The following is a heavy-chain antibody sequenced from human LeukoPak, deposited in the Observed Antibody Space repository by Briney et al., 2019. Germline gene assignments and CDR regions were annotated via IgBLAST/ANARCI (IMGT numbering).Heavy chain of an antibody. D-gene: IGHD5-24*01. CDR1: GFTFSSYG. Sequence: GSLRLSCAASGFTFSSYGMHWVRQAPGKGLEWIGSIYYSGNTYYNASLKSQVSISIDTSKNQFSLRLTSVTAADTAVYYCAREFGYNPFDYWGQGTLVTVSS. CDR3: AREFGYNPFDY. J-gene: IGHJ4*02. CDR2: IYYSGNT. V-gene: IGHV4-39*07.